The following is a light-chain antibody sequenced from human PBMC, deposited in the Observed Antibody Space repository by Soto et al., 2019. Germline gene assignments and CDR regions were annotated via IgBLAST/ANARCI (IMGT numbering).Light chain of an antibody. CDR1: SSDVGGYNY. J-gene: IGLJ1*01. CDR3: QSYDSSLSGSEV. Sequence: QSVLTQPASVSGSPGQSITISCTGTSSDVGGYNYVSWYQQHPGKAPKLMIYEVSNRPSGVPDRFSGSKSGTSASLAITGLQAEDEADYYCQSYDSSLSGSEVFGTGTKLTVL. CDR2: EVS. V-gene: IGLV2-14*01.